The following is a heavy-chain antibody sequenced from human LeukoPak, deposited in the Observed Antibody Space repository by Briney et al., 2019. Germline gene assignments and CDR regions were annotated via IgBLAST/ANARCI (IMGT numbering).Heavy chain of an antibody. Sequence: GASVKVSCKASGYTFTSYAMHWVRQAPGQRLEWMGWINAGNGNTKYSQKFQGRVTITRDTSASTAYMELSSLRSEDTAVYYCARGLYCSGGSCHLGFDYWGQGTLVTVSS. CDR1: GYTFTSYA. CDR3: ARGLYCSGGSCHLGFDY. CDR2: INAGNGNT. D-gene: IGHD2-15*01. J-gene: IGHJ4*02. V-gene: IGHV1-3*01.